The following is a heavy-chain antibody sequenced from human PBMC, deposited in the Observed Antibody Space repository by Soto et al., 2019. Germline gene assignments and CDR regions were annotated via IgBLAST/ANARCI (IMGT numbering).Heavy chain of an antibody. D-gene: IGHD2-2*01. CDR1: GFTFSNFS. J-gene: IGHJ6*02. Sequence: GGSLRLSCAASGFTFSNFSMNCISQAPGKGLEWVSSISSSSSYIYYADSVKGRFTISRDNAKNSLYLQMNSLRAEDTAVYYCARDYCSSTSCYSDYYYYGMDVWGQGTTVTVSS. CDR3: ARDYCSSTSCYSDYYYYGMDV. V-gene: IGHV3-21*01. CDR2: ISSSSSYI.